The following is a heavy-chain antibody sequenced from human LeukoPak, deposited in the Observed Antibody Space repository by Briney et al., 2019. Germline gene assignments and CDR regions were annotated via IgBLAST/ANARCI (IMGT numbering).Heavy chain of an antibody. CDR2: IYYSGST. J-gene: IGHJ4*02. V-gene: IGHV4-39*07. CDR3: ARVPVGDYDILTGYDHQPFFDY. D-gene: IGHD3-9*01. Sequence: KTSETLSLTCTVSGGSISSSSYYWGWIRQPPGKGLEWIGSIYYSGSTYYNPSLKSRVTISVDTSKNQFSLKLSSVTAADTAVYYCARVPVGDYDILTGYDHQPFFDYWGQGTLVTVSS. CDR1: GGSISSSSYY.